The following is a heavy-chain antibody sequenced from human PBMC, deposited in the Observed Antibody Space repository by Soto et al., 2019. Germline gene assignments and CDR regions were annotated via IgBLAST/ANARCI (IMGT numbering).Heavy chain of an antibody. J-gene: IGHJ4*02. D-gene: IGHD2-21*02. CDR1: GFTVSSNY. CDR3: ASGRPGRGTDCCPSED. CDR2: IYSGGTT. Sequence: EVQLVESGGGLVQPGGSLRLSCAASGFTVSSNYMSWVRRAPGKGLESVSFIYSGGTTYYADSVKGRFTISRDSSKNTVFLQMNSLRAEDTAVYYCASGRPGRGTDCCPSEDWGQGILVIVSS. V-gene: IGHV3-66*01.